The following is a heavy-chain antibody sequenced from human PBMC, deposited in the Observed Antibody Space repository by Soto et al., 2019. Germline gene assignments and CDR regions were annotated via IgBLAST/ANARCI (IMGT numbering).Heavy chain of an antibody. Sequence: LRLSCAASGFTVSSNYMSWVRQAPGKGLEWVSVIYSGGSTYYADSVKGRFTISRDNSKNTLYLQMNSLRAEDTAVYYCARDLGKYSSRYYWGQGTLVTVSS. J-gene: IGHJ4*02. D-gene: IGHD6-13*01. V-gene: IGHV3-53*01. CDR1: GFTVSSNY. CDR2: IYSGGST. CDR3: ARDLGKYSSRYY.